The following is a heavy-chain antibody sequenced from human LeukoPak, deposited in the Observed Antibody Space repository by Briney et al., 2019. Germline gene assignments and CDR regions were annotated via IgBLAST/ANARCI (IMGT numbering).Heavy chain of an antibody. V-gene: IGHV3-48*03. CDR1: GGSISSNY. D-gene: IGHD3-10*02. CDR2: ISSSGSTI. J-gene: IGHJ6*04. CDR3: AELGITMIGGV. Sequence: PSETLSLTCTVSGGSISSNYWNWVRQAPGKGLEWVSYISSSGSTIYYADSVKGRFTISRDNAKNSLYLQMNSLRAEDTAVYYCAELGITMIGGVWGKGTTVTISS.